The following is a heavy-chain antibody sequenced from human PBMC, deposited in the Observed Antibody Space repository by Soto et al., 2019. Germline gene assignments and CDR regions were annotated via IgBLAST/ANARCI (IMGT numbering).Heavy chain of an antibody. J-gene: IGHJ6*02. D-gene: IGHD2-15*01. CDR2: IIPIFGTA. V-gene: IGHV1-69*06. CDR1: GGTFSSYA. CDR3: ARHATNYYYYYGMDV. Sequence: SVKVSCKASGGTFSSYAISWVRQAPGQGLEWMGGIIPIFGTANYAQKFQGRVTITADKSTSTAYMELSSLRSEDTAVYYCARHATNYYYYYGMDVWGQGTTVTVSS.